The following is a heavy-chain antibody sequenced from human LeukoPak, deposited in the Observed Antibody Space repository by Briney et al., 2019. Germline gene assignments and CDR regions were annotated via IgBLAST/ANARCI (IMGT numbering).Heavy chain of an antibody. Sequence: GGSLRLSCASSGFTLSSYWMHWVRQAPGKGLEYVSAISENGGRTYYANSVKGRFTNSRDNSKNTLYLQMDSLRAEDMAVYYCARDSVGGWSFDIWGQGTMVTVSS. CDR1: GFTLSSYW. V-gene: IGHV3-64*01. CDR2: ISENGGRT. CDR3: ARDSVGGWSFDI. J-gene: IGHJ3*02. D-gene: IGHD6-19*01.